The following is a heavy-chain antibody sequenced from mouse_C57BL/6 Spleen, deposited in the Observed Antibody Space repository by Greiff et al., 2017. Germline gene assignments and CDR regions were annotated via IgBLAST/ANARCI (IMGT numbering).Heavy chain of an antibody. V-gene: IGHV1-5*01. CDR2: IYPGNSDT. Sequence: VQLKESGAELAKPGASVKMSCKTSGYTFTSYWMHWVKQRPGQGLEWIGAIYPGNSDTSYNQKFKGKAKLTAVTSASTAYMELSSLTNEDSAVYYCTRCYGSSFYYAMDYWGQGTSVTVSS. CDR1: GYTFTSYW. CDR3: TRCYGSSFYYAMDY. D-gene: IGHD1-1*01. J-gene: IGHJ4*01.